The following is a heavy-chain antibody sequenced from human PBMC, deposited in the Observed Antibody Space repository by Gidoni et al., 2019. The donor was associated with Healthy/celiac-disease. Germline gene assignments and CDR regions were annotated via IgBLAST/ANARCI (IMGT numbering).Heavy chain of an antibody. D-gene: IGHD6-19*01. V-gene: IGHV1-69*01. CDR3: ARGYSSGGGGDWFDP. CDR1: GGTFSSDA. J-gene: IGHJ5*02. CDR2: ISLSFGKE. Sequence: VQLVQSGAEVKQPGSSLKVSCKASGGTFSSDAISWVVRAPVQGLEWMGGISLSFGKENEAKKCKGRVKSTADESTSTAYRERGSRRSEDTAVDSGARGYSSGGGGDWFDPWGQGTLVTVSS.